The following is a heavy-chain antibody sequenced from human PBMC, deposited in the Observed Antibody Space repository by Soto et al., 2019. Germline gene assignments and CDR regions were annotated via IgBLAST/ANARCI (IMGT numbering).Heavy chain of an antibody. Sequence: GGSLRLSCVVSGISFDDYAMHWVRQVPGKGLEWVSGINWDSGDIGYADSVKGRFTISRDNAKNSLYLQMNSLKTEDTALYYCAKDTAPGFYDANGHLDYWGQGTRVTVSS. D-gene: IGHD2-8*01. V-gene: IGHV3-9*01. J-gene: IGHJ4*02. CDR1: GISFDDYA. CDR3: AKDTAPGFYDANGHLDY. CDR2: INWDSGDI.